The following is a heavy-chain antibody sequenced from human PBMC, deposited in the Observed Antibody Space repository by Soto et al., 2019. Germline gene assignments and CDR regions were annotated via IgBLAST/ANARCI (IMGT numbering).Heavy chain of an antibody. CDR1: GGSISNYY. CDR3: ARGGFTTDFGF. CDR2: IYNRGST. Sequence: PSETLSLTCTVSGGSISNYYWSWIRQPPGKGLEWIGYIYNRGSTNYNPSLKSRVTISVDTSKDQFSLKLSSVTAADTAVYYCARGGFTTDFGFRGQGILVTVSS. D-gene: IGHD3-10*01. J-gene: IGHJ4*02. V-gene: IGHV4-59*01.